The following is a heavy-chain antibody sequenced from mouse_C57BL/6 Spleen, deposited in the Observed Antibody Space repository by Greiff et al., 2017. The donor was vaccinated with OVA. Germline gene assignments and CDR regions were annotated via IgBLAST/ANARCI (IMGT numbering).Heavy chain of an antibody. CDR3: ARPGYSNSWFAY. CDR1: GYTFTSYW. J-gene: IGHJ3*01. V-gene: IGHV1-64*01. D-gene: IGHD2-5*01. Sequence: QVQLKQPGAELVKPGASVKLSCKASGYTFTSYWMHWVKQRPGQGLEWIGMIHPNSGSTNYNEKFKSKATLTVDKSSSTAYMQLSSLTSEDSAVYYCARPGYSNSWFAYWGQGTLVTVSA. CDR2: IHPNSGST.